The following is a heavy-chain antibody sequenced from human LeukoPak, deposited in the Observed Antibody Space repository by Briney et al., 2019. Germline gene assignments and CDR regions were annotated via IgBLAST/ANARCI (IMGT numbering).Heavy chain of an antibody. Sequence: GGSLRLSCAASGFTFSSYSMNWVRQAPGKGLEWVSYISSSSTSIFYADSVKGRFTISRDNAKNSLYLQMNSLRDEDTAVYYCARVEYTYSSYFDYWGQGTLVTVSS. V-gene: IGHV3-48*02. CDR2: ISSSSTSI. CDR3: ARVEYTYSSYFDY. J-gene: IGHJ4*02. CDR1: GFTFSSYS. D-gene: IGHD5-18*01.